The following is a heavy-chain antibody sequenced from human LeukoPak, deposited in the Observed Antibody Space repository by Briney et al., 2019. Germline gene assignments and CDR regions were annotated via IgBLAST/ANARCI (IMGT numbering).Heavy chain of an antibody. CDR2: IYYSGST. V-gene: IGHV4-59*01. Sequence: SETLSLTCTVSGGSISSYYWSWIRQPPGKGLEWIGYIYYSGSTNYNPSLKSRDTISVDTSKNQFSLKLSSVTAADTAVYYCARDYYGSGSYGSFNFDYWGQGALVTVSS. D-gene: IGHD3-10*01. CDR3: ARDYYGSGSYGSFNFDY. J-gene: IGHJ4*02. CDR1: GGSISSYY.